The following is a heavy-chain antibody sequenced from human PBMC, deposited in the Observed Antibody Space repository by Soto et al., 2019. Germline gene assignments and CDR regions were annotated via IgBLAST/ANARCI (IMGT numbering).Heavy chain of an antibody. Sequence: EVQLVESGGGLIQPGGSLRLSCVASGFTVSSSYMSWVRQAPGKGLEWVSVIYSGGSTYYADSVKGRFTISRDNSKNTVYLQMNSLRAEDTAVYYCAMTRTRYFDYWGQGTLVTVSS. CDR1: GFTVSSSY. J-gene: IGHJ4*02. V-gene: IGHV3-53*01. CDR3: AMTRTRYFDY. CDR2: IYSGGST. D-gene: IGHD1-1*01.